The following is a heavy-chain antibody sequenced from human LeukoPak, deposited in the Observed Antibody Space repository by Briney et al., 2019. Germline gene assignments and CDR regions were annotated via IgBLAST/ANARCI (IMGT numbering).Heavy chain of an antibody. D-gene: IGHD2/OR15-2a*01. CDR2: ISPTGSTT. CDR1: GFSFSGHW. J-gene: IGHJ4*02. Sequence: GGSLRLSCTASGFSFSGHWMHWARQLPGKGLVWVSRISPTGSTTSYADSVKGRFTVSRDNAKNTLYLQVNNLRAEDTAVYYCARGPNSNRSGLDFWGQGTLLTVSS. V-gene: IGHV3-74*01. CDR3: ARGPNSNRSGLDF.